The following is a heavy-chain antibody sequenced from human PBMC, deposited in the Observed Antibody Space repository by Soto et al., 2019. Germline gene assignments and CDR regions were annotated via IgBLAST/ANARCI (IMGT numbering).Heavy chain of an antibody. D-gene: IGHD3-3*01. J-gene: IGHJ4*01. CDR1: GFNFSEYA. CDR3: CKDWGTLVAGRFFCL. V-gene: IGHV3-30*18. CDR2: ISFEGSNK. Sequence: QVKLVESGGGVVQPGTSLRLSCAASGFNFSEYAMHWVRQSPGKGLEWLAIISFEGSNKYSANSVKGRFTISRDNSKNHLYLQIKNFGPEEPGVYYLCKDWGTLVAGRFFCLRGQGT.